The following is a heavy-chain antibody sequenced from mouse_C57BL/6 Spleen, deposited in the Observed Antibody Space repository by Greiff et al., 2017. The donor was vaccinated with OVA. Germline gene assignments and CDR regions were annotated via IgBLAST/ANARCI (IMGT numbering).Heavy chain of an antibody. CDR3: AREGVYY. J-gene: IGHJ2*01. Sequence: EVKLQQSGPELVKPGASVKISCKASGYTFTDYYMNWVKQSHGKSLEWIGDINPNNGGTSYNQKFKGKATLTVDKSSSTAYMELRSLTSEDSAVYYCAREGVYYWGQGTTLTVSS. CDR1: GYTFTDYY. V-gene: IGHV1-26*01. CDR2: INPNNGGT.